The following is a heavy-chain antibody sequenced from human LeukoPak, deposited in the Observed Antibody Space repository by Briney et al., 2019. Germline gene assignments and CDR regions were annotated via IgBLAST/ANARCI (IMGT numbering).Heavy chain of an antibody. CDR3: ARVRIGQQLDKYYYYAMDV. V-gene: IGHV1-2*02. Sequence: ASVKVSCKASGHIFSNYGINWVRQAPGQGLEWMGWINPNSGGTNYAQKFQGRVTMTTDTSISTAYMEVSRLRSDDTAVYYCARVRIGQQLDKYYYYAMDVWGQGTTVTISS. CDR1: GHIFSNYG. D-gene: IGHD6-13*01. J-gene: IGHJ6*02. CDR2: INPNSGGT.